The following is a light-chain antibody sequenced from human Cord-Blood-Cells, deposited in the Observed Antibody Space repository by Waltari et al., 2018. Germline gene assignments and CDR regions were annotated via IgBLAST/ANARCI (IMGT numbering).Light chain of an antibody. CDR2: EGS. V-gene: IGLV2-23*01. Sequence: QSALSQPASVSGSPEQSSTISCTGTSIDVGSYTRVSWYQQRPGKAPKLMIYEGSKRPSGVSNRFSGSKSGNTASLTISGLQAEDEADYYCCSYAGSWVFGGGTKLTVL. CDR1: SIDVGSYTR. CDR3: CSYAGSWV. J-gene: IGLJ3*02.